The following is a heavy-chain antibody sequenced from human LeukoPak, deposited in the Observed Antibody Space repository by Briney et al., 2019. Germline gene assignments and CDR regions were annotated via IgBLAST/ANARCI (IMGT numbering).Heavy chain of an antibody. D-gene: IGHD5-24*01. CDR3: ARGDGYNIGY. J-gene: IGHJ4*02. V-gene: IGHV4-61*02. CDR2: IYTSGST. Sequence: SETLSLTCTVSGGSISSCSYYWGWLRQPAGKGLEWIGRIYTSGSTNYNPSLKSRVTISVDTSKNQFSLKLSSVTAADTAVYYCARGDGYNIGYWGQGTLVTVSS. CDR1: GGSISSCSYY.